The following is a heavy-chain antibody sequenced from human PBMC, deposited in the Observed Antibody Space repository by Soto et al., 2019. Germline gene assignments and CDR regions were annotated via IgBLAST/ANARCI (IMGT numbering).Heavy chain of an antibody. CDR2: IKDGGST. CDR3: ARGQEGVVATH. D-gene: IGHD2-15*01. Sequence: QVQLQQWGAGLLKPSETLSLTCAVNGGSFTGYYWSWVLQPPGKGLEWIGEIKDGGSTNYSPSLRSRVTISADTSKRQLSLKVTSVTAADTAVYYCARGQEGVVATHWDQGSLVTVSS. CDR1: GGSFTGYY. V-gene: IGHV4-34*01. J-gene: IGHJ4*02.